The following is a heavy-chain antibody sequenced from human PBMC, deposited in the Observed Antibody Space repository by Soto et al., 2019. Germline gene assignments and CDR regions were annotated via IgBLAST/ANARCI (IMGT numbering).Heavy chain of an antibody. Sequence: QVQLQQWGAGLLKPSETLSLNCAVTGGSLSGYYWSWIRQPPGKGLEWIGEVKDGGHANYSPSLRGRVTISSDTSNNQFLLRLYSVTAADTGVYYCARGQEGVVATHWDQGSLVTVSP. CDR1: GGSLSGYY. CDR3: ARGQEGVVATH. D-gene: IGHD5-12*01. CDR2: VKDGGHA. V-gene: IGHV4-34*01. J-gene: IGHJ4*02.